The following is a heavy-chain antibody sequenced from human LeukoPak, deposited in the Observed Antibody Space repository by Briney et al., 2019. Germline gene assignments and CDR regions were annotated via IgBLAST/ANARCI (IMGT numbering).Heavy chain of an antibody. D-gene: IGHD3-3*01. J-gene: IGHJ3*02. Sequence: GGSLRLSCAASGFTFSSYSMNWVRQAPGKGLEWVSSISSSSSYIYYADSVKGRFTISRDNAKNSLYLQMNSLRAEDMAVYYCARKTIFGVAPAAFDIWGQGTMVTVSS. CDR2: ISSSSSYI. CDR1: GFTFSSYS. CDR3: ARKTIFGVAPAAFDI. V-gene: IGHV3-21*01.